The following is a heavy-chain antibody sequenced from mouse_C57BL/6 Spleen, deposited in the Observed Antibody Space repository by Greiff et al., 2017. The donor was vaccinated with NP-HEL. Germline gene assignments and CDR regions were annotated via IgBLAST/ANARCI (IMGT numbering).Heavy chain of an antibody. CDR3: ARRYYDYDDYFDY. J-gene: IGHJ2*01. V-gene: IGHV1-61*01. CDR2: IYPSDSET. Sequence: VQLQQPGAELVRPGSSVKLSCKASGYTFTSYWMDWVKQRPGQGLEWIGNIYPSDSETHYNQKFKDKATLTVDKSSSTAYMQLSSLTSEDSAVYYCARRYYDYDDYFDYWGQGTTLTVSS. D-gene: IGHD2-4*01. CDR1: GYTFTSYW.